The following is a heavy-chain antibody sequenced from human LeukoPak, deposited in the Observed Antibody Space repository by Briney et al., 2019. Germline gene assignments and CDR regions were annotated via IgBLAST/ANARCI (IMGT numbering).Heavy chain of an antibody. Sequence: AGRSLRLSCAASGFTFDDYAMHWVRQAPGKGLEWVSGISWNSGSIGYADSVKGRFTISRDNAKNSLYLQMNSLRAEDTALYYCAKDLFGELLGFDYWGQGTLVTVSS. CDR2: ISWNSGSI. J-gene: IGHJ4*02. CDR1: GFTFDDYA. CDR3: AKDLFGELLGFDY. V-gene: IGHV3-9*01. D-gene: IGHD3-10*01.